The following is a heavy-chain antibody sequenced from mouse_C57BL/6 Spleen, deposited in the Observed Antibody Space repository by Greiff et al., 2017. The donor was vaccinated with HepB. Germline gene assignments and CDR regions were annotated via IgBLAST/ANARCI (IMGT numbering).Heavy chain of an antibody. CDR3: AREGEGLAY. V-gene: IGHV5-4*01. Sequence: EVQRVESGGGLVKPGGSLKLSCAASGFTFSSYAMSWVRQTPEKRLEWVATISDGGSYTYYPDNVKGRFTISRDNAKNNLYLQMSHLKSEDTAMYYCAREGEGLAYWGQGTLVTVSA. J-gene: IGHJ3*01. CDR2: ISDGGSYT. CDR1: GFTFSSYA.